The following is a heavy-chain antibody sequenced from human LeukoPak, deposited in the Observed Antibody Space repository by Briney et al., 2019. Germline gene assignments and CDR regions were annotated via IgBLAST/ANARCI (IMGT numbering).Heavy chain of an antibody. V-gene: IGHV3-23*01. D-gene: IGHD3-16*01. Sequence: GSLRLSCAASGFTFSSYEMNWVRQAPGKGLEWVSGISPSGGITYYTDSVKGRFTISRDNSKNTVSLQMNSLRGDDTAVYYCAKDDAWGRYKDWGQGTLVTVSS. CDR3: AKDDAWGRYKD. CDR1: GFTFSSYE. J-gene: IGHJ1*01. CDR2: ISPSGGIT.